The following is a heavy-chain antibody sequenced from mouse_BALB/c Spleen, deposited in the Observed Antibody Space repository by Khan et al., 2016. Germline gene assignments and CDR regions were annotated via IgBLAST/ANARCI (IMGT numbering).Heavy chain of an antibody. CDR2: INTNTVES. D-gene: IGHD2-1*01. CDR3: ASGGNYEDYFDF. V-gene: IGHV9-3-1*01. J-gene: IGHJ2*01. CDR1: GYIFTNFG. Sequence: QIQLVQSGPELKKPGETVKISCKASGYIFTNFGMNWVKQAPGKGLKWMGWINTNTVESTYADDLKGRLAFSLETSATTAYLQINNLKNEDTATYFGASGGNYEDYFDFWGQGTTLTVSS.